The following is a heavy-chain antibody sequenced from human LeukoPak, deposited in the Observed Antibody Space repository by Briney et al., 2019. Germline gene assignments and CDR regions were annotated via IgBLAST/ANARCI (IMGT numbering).Heavy chain of an antibody. CDR1: GFTFSSYA. Sequence: PGGSLRLSCAASGFTFSSYAMSWVRQAPGKGLEWVSAISGSGGSTYYADSVKGRFTISRDNSKNTLYLQMNSLRAEDTAVYYCAKGRYCSGGSRNDFDHWGQGTLVTVSS. CDR2: ISGSGGST. CDR3: AKGRYCSGGSRNDFDH. D-gene: IGHD2-15*01. V-gene: IGHV3-23*01. J-gene: IGHJ4*02.